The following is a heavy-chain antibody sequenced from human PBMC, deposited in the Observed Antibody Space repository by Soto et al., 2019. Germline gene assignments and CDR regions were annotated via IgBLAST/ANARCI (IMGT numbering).Heavy chain of an antibody. D-gene: IGHD4-17*01. J-gene: IGHJ2*01. CDR1: GGSFSGYY. V-gene: IGHV4-34*01. CDR2: INHSGST. CDR3: ARDPNYGGNNWYFDL. Sequence: SETLSLTCAVYGGSFSGYYWSWIRQPPGKGLEWIGEINHSGSTNYNPSLKSRVTISVDTSKNQFSLKLSSVTAADTAVYYCARDPNYGGNNWYFDLWGRGTLVTVSS.